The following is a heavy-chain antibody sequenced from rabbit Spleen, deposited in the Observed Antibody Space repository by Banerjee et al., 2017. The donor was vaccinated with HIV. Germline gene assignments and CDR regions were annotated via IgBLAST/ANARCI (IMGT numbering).Heavy chain of an antibody. CDR2: IYGGDGRST. CDR1: GFSFSSSYY. D-gene: IGHD2-1*01. J-gene: IGHJ4*01. Sequence: QSLEESGGGLVQPEGSLALTCKASGFSFSSSYYMCWVRQAPGKGLEWIACIYGGDGRSTAYANWAKGRFTISKTSSTTVPLQMTSLTAADTATYFCARGSATMTMVITGFYFNLWGPGTLVTVS. V-gene: IGHV1S40*01. CDR3: ARGSATMTMVITGFYFNL.